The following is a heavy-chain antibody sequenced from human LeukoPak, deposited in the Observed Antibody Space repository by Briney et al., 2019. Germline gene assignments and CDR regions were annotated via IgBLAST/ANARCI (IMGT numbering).Heavy chain of an antibody. CDR2: INPKTGNT. D-gene: IGHD2-21*02. J-gene: IGHJ4*02. CDR1: GYTFTSYG. CDR3: TRGEVLVTAVPFPLDY. Sequence: GASVKVSCKASGYTFTSYGISWVRQARGQGLEWMGWINPKTGNTRYSQNFQGRVTMTRDASINTAYLELSRLQFDDTAVYYCTRGEVLVTAVPFPLDYWGQGTLVTVSS. V-gene: IGHV1-8*02.